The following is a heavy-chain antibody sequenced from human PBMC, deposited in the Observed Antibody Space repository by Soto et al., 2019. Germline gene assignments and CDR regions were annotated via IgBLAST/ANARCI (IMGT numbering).Heavy chain of an antibody. J-gene: IGHJ6*02. Sequence: GESLKISCAASGFTFSSYWMSWVRQAPGKGLEWVANIKQDGSEKYYVDSVKGRFTISRDNAKNSLYLQMNSLRAEDTAVYYCARGYYYGMDVGGQGTTVTVSS. CDR2: IKQDGSEK. V-gene: IGHV3-7*01. CDR3: ARGYYYGMDV. CDR1: GFTFSSYW.